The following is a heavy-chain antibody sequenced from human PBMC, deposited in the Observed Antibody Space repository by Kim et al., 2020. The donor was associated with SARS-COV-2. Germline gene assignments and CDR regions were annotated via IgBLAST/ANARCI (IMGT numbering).Heavy chain of an antibody. CDR2: IIPIFGTA. D-gene: IGHD3-22*01. V-gene: IGHV1-69*13. CDR1: GGTFSSYA. J-gene: IGHJ4*02. Sequence: SVKVSCKASGGTFSSYAISWVRQAPGQGLEWMGGIIPIFGTANYAQKFQGRVTITADESTSTAYMELSSLRSEDTAVYYCASVPPYYYDSSGYYYWGQGTLVTVSS. CDR3: ASVPPYYYDSSGYYY.